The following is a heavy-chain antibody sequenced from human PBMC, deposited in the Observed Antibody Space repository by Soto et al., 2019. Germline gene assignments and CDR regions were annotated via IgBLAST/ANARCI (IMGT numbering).Heavy chain of an antibody. CDR1: GGSFSGYY. D-gene: IGHD3-22*01. V-gene: IGHV4-34*01. CDR2: INHSGST. Sequence: ASETLSLTCAVYGGSFSGYYWSWIRQPPGKGLEWIGEINHSGSTNYNPSLKSRVTISVDTSKNQFSLKLSSVTAADTAVYYCARSSAIAPVDYWGQGTLVTVSS. J-gene: IGHJ4*02. CDR3: ARSSAIAPVDY.